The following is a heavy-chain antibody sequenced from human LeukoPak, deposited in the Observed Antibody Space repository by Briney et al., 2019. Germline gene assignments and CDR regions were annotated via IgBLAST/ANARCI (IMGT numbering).Heavy chain of an antibody. CDR1: GFTFSTHS. V-gene: IGHV3-21*01. CDR3: ARRASTERGHSYGLDY. J-gene: IGHJ4*02. D-gene: IGHD5-18*01. CDR2: ISFSGDYI. Sequence: GGSLRLSCAASGFTFSTHSMNWVRQAPGKGLEWVSSISFSGDYIYYADSLKGRITISRDNAKSSLYLQTNSLRAEDSAVYYCARRASTERGHSYGLDYWGQGTLVTVSS.